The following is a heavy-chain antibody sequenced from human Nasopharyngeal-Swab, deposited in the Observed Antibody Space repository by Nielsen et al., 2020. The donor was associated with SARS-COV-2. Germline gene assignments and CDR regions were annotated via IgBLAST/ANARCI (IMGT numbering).Heavy chain of an antibody. J-gene: IGHJ3*02. D-gene: IGHD2-15*01. Sequence: RQAPGKGLEWIGSIYYSGSTYYNPSLKSRVTISVDTSKNQFSLKLSSVTAADTAVYYCARVPKVVGAFDIWDQGTMVTVSS. V-gene: IGHV4-39*07. CDR3: ARVPKVVGAFDI. CDR2: IYYSGST.